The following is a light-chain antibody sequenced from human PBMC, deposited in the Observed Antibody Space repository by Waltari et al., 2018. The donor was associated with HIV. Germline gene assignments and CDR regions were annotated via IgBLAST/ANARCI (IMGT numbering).Light chain of an antibody. CDR3: SSYTSSSTLVV. J-gene: IGLJ2*01. Sequence: QSALTQPASVSGSPGQSITISCTGTSSDVGGYNYVSWYQQHPGKAPKLMIYEVSNRPAWSSTRFSGSKSGNTASLTISGLQAEDEADYYCSSYTSSSTLVVFGGGTKLTVL. CDR1: SSDVGGYNY. V-gene: IGLV2-14*01. CDR2: EVS.